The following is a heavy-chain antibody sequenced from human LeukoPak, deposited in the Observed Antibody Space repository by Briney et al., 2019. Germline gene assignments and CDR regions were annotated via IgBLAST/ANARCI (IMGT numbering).Heavy chain of an antibody. CDR2: IYNSGRT. CDR1: DGSVSSGSDY. Sequence: SETLSLTCTVSDGSVSSGSDYWSWIRQAPGRGLEWIGDIYNSGRTKYSPSLKSRVTISVDTSKNQFSLKLTSVTTADTALYYCAISGDTYGYWAFDIWGQGTMVTVSS. D-gene: IGHD3-22*01. CDR3: AISGDTYGYWAFDI. J-gene: IGHJ3*02. V-gene: IGHV4-61*01.